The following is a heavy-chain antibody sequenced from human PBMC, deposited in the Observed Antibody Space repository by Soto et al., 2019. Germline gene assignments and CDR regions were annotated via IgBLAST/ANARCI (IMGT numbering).Heavy chain of an antibody. V-gene: IGHV4-59*12. J-gene: IGHJ4*02. D-gene: IGHD5-12*01. CDR1: GASMNNYY. CDR2: MFYSGSS. Sequence: PSETLSLTCTVSGASMNNYYGSWVRQPPGKGLEWIGYMFYSGSSNYNSSLKSRVTISVDTSKNQFSLQLNSVTPEDTAVYYCARAYKDGYNYYFDYWGQGTLVTVSS. CDR3: ARAYKDGYNYYFDY.